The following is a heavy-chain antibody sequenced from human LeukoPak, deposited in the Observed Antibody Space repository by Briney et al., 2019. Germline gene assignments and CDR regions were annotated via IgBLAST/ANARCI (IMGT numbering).Heavy chain of an antibody. J-gene: IGHJ4*02. V-gene: IGHV3-21*01. Sequence: GWSLRLSCAASGFTFSSYSMNWVRQAPGKGLEWVSSISSSSSYIYYADSVKGRLTISIENAKNSLYLQMNSLRAEDTAVYYCARDPGNDYGDYVFDYWGQGTLVPVSS. D-gene: IGHD4-17*01. CDR1: GFTFSSYS. CDR2: ISSSSSYI. CDR3: ARDPGNDYGDYVFDY.